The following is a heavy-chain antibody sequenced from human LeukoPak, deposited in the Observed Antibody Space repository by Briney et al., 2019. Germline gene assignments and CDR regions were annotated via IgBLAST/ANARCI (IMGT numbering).Heavy chain of an antibody. J-gene: IGHJ4*02. CDR3: AKSLGSVVVTAILDY. Sequence: PGRSLRLSCAASGFTFDDYAMHWVRQAPGKGLEWVSGISWNSGSIGYADSVKGRFTISRDNAKDSLYLQMNSLRAEDTALYYCAKSLGSVVVTAILDYWGQGTLVTVSS. CDR1: GFTFDDYA. D-gene: IGHD2-21*02. V-gene: IGHV3-9*01. CDR2: ISWNSGSI.